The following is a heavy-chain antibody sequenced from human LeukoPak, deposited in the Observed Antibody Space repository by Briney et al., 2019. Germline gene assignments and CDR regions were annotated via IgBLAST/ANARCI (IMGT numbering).Heavy chain of an antibody. J-gene: IGHJ3*02. V-gene: IGHV3-23*01. Sequence: GGSLRLSCAASGFTFNSYAMSWVHQAPGKGLEWVSAMSGSGGSTYYADSVKGRFTISRDNAKNTLYLQMNSLRAEDTAVYYCAKDRGVRSDIWGQGTMVTVSS. CDR3: AKDRGVRSDI. D-gene: IGHD4-17*01. CDR1: GFTFNSYA. CDR2: MSGSGGST.